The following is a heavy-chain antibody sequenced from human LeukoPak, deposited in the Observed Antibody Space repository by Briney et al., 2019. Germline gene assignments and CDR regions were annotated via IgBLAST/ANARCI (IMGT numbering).Heavy chain of an antibody. D-gene: IGHD5-12*01. CDR3: TTGGYGGQFDY. J-gene: IGHJ4*02. CDR2: IKSKTDGGTT. Sequence: PGGSLRLSCAASGFAFSNAWMSWVRQAPGKGLEWVGRIKSKTDGGTTDYAAPVKGRFTISRDDSKNTLYLQMNSLKTEDAAVYYCTTGGYGGQFDYWGQGTLVTVSS. CDR1: GFAFSNAW. V-gene: IGHV3-15*01.